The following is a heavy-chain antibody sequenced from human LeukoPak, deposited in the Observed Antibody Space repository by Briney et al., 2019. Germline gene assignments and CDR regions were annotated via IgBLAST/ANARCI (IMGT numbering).Heavy chain of an antibody. V-gene: IGHV1-69*13. Sequence: ASVKVSCKASGGTFSSYAISWVRQAPGQGLEWMGGIFPFFGTANYAQKFQGRVTITADESTSTAYMELSSLRSEDTAEYYCARSGSSLPYYYYYYMDVWGKGTTVTVSS. CDR3: ARSGSSLPYYYYYYMDV. CDR1: GGTFSSYA. D-gene: IGHD2-2*01. CDR2: IFPFFGTA. J-gene: IGHJ6*03.